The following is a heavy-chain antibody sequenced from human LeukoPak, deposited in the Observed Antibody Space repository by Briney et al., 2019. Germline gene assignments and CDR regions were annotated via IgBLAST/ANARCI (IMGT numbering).Heavy chain of an antibody. CDR2: ISSSSSYI. V-gene: IGHV3-21*01. CDR3: ARDRRILATMIVVCDAFDI. Sequence: GGSLRLSCAASGFTFSSYSMNWVRQAPGKGLEWVSSISSSSSYIYYADSVKGRFTISRDNAKNSLYLQMNSLRAEDTSVYYCARDRRILATMIVVCDAFDIWGQGTMVTVSS. J-gene: IGHJ3*02. D-gene: IGHD3-22*01. CDR1: GFTFSSYS.